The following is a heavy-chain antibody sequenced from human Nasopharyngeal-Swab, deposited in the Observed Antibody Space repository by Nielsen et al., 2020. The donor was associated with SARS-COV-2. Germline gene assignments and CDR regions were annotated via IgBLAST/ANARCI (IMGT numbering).Heavy chain of an antibody. J-gene: IGHJ6*02. CDR3: ARGPKAIWFGELVVGDYYYYAMDV. Sequence: SETLSLTCTVSGGSISSNSYYWGWIRQPPKKGLEWIGSIYYSGSTYYNPSLKSRVTMSVDTSKNQFSLKLSSVTAADTAVYYCARGPKAIWFGELVVGDYYYYAMDVWGQGTTVTVSS. D-gene: IGHD3-10*01. V-gene: IGHV4-39*01. CDR1: GGSISSNSYY. CDR2: IYYSGST.